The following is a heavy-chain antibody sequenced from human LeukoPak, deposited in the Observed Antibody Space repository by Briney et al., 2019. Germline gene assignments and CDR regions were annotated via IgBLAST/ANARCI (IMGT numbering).Heavy chain of an antibody. CDR3: ARDNDFWSGYQYHYYYYYMDV. CDR2: INPSGGST. D-gene: IGHD3-3*01. V-gene: IGHV1-46*01. J-gene: IGHJ6*03. CDR1: GYTFTSYY. Sequence: ASVKVSCKASGYTFTSYYMHWVRQAPGQGLEWMGIINPSGGSTSYAQKFQGRVTTTRDTSTSTVYMELSSLRSEDTAVYYCARDNDFWSGYQYHYYYYYMDVWGKGTTVTVSS.